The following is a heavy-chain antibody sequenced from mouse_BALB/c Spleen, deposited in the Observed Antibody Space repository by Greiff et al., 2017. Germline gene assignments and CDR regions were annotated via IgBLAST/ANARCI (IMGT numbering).Heavy chain of an antibody. J-gene: IGHJ4*01. CDR3: ARYGSSHYAMDY. CDR1: GFTFSSFG. Sequence: SGFTFSSFGMHWVRQAPEKGLEWVAYISSGSSTIYYADTVKGRFTISRDNPKNTLFLQMTSLRSEDTAMYYCARYGSSHYAMDYWGQGTSVTVSS. D-gene: IGHD1-1*01. CDR2: ISSGSSTI. V-gene: IGHV5-17*02.